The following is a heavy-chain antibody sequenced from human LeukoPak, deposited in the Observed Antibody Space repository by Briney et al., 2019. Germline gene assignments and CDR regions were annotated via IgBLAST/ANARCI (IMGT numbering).Heavy chain of an antibody. V-gene: IGHV3-33*01. CDR1: GFTFSSYG. Sequence: PRRSLRLSCAASGFTFSSYGMHWVRQAPGKGLEWVAVIWYDGSNKYYADSVKGRFTISRDNSKNTLYLQMNSLRAEDTAVYYCAREREDPNWFDPWGQGTLVTVSS. J-gene: IGHJ5*02. CDR2: IWYDGSNK. D-gene: IGHD1-26*01. CDR3: AREREDPNWFDP.